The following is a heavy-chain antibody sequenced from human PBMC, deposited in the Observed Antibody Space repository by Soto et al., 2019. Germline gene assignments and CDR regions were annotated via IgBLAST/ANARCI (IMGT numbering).Heavy chain of an antibody. CDR3: ARGPCSGGSCYRPLDRAFDI. J-gene: IGHJ3*02. D-gene: IGHD2-15*01. CDR2: IKYDGSNK. Sequence: GGSLRLSCVASGFSFSSDSMNWVRQAPGKGLEWVAVIKYDGSNKYYADSVKGRFTISRDNSKNTLYLQMNSLRAEDTAVYYCARGPCSGGSCYRPLDRAFDIWGQGTMVTVSS. V-gene: IGHV3-33*08. CDR1: GFSFSSDS.